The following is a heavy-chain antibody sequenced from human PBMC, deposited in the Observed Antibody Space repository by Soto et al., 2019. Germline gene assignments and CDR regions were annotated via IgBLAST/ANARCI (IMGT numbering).Heavy chain of an antibody. Sequence: GASVKVSCKASGGTFSSYAISWVRQAPGRGLEWMGGIIPIFGTANYAQKFQGRVTITADESTSTAYMELSSLRSEDTAVYYCAREEVGGSSSSGFDYWGQGTLVTVSS. D-gene: IGHD6-6*01. CDR3: AREEVGGSSSSGFDY. J-gene: IGHJ4*02. CDR2: IIPIFGTA. V-gene: IGHV1-69*13. CDR1: GGTFSSYA.